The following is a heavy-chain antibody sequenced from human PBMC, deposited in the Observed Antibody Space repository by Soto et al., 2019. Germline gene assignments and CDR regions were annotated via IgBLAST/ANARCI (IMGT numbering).Heavy chain of an antibody. Sequence: EVQLLESGGGLVQPGGSLRLSCAASGFTFSSYAMSWVRQAPGKGLEWVSAISGSGGSTYYADSVKGRFTISRDNSKNTLYLQMNSMRAEDTVVYYCAKVENIAAWGARFDPWGQGTLVTVSS. J-gene: IGHJ5*02. CDR1: GFTFSSYA. D-gene: IGHD6-6*01. V-gene: IGHV3-23*01. CDR2: ISGSGGST. CDR3: AKVENIAAWGARFDP.